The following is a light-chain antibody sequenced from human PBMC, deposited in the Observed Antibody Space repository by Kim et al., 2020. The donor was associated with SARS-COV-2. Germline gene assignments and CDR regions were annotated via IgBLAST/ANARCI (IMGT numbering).Light chain of an antibody. V-gene: IGKV1-39*01. Sequence: DIQMTQSPSSLSASVGDRVTITCRASQSITNYLNWYQQKPGKAPKLLIYAASSLQSGVPSRFTGSGSGTDFTLTINSLQPEYFATYYCQQSYSTPRTFGQGTKVEIK. CDR1: QSITNY. CDR2: AAS. J-gene: IGKJ1*01. CDR3: QQSYSTPRT.